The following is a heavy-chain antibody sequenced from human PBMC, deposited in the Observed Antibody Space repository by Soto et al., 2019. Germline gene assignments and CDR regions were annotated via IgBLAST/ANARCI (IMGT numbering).Heavy chain of an antibody. J-gene: IGHJ4*02. V-gene: IGHV3-23*01. CDR3: AKFFVETGGSSGWPWSFHF. Sequence: GESLKISCAASGFTFSSYAMSWVRQAPGKGLEWVPAISGTGGTTYYADSVKGRFTISRDNSRNTLHLQMNSLRAEDTAIYYCAKFFVETGGSSGWPWSFHFWGQGTLVTVSS. CDR1: GFTFSSYA. CDR2: ISGTGGTT. D-gene: IGHD6-25*01.